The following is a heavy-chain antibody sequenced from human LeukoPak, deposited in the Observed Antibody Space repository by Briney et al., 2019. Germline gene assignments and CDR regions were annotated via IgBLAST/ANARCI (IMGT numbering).Heavy chain of an antibody. CDR2: ISTDGYTT. CDR1: GFTFSSYW. CDR3: VVGGSPGY. Sequence: GSLRLSCAASGFTFSSYWMHWVRQAPRKGLVWVSRISTDGYTTDYADFVQGRFTASRDNTKNTWSLEMNSLRAEDTAVYYCVVGGSPGYWGQGTLVTVSS. V-gene: IGHV3-74*01. D-gene: IGHD2-15*01. J-gene: IGHJ4*02.